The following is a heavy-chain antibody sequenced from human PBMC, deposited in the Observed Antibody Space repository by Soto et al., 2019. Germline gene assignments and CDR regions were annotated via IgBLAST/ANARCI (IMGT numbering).Heavy chain of an antibody. CDR2: IAYDESNK. J-gene: IGHJ4*02. D-gene: IGHD6-13*01. CDR1: GFTFRSYG. CDR3: VKDEGSSRPFDY. Sequence: QVKLVESGGGVVQPGRSLRLSCATSGFTFRSYGMHWVRQAPGKGLEWVAAIAYDESNKFYGDSVKGRFTISRDNFKNMLYLQMSSLRAEDTAGYYCVKDEGSSRPFDYWGQGTLVTVSS. V-gene: IGHV3-30*18.